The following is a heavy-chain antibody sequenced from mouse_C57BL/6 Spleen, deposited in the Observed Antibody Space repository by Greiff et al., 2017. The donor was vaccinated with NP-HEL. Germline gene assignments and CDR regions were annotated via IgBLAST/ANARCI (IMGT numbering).Heavy chain of an antibody. CDR3: ARGHYGSGY. CDR1: GYTFTSYW. CDR2: IDPSDSYT. Sequence: QVQLQQPGAELVKPGASVKLSCKASGYTFTSYWMQWVKQRPGQGLEWIGEIDPSDSYTNYNQKFKGKATLTADTSSSTAYMQLRSLTSEDSAVYYCARGHYGSGYWGQGTTLTVSS. J-gene: IGHJ2*01. V-gene: IGHV1-50*01. D-gene: IGHD1-1*01.